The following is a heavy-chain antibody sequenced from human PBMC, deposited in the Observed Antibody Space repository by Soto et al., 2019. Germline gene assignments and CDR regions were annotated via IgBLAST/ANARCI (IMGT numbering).Heavy chain of an antibody. D-gene: IGHD7-27*01. CDR3: LKDYLGN. J-gene: IGHJ4*02. CDR1: GFTFSSYW. CDR2: INGDGSEK. Sequence: GGSLRLSCAASGFTFSSYWLSWVRQAPGKGLEWVANINGDGSEKYYVDSVKGRFTISRDNAKNSLHLQMNSLRVEDTATYYCLKDYLGNWGQGILVTGSS. V-gene: IGHV3-7*01.